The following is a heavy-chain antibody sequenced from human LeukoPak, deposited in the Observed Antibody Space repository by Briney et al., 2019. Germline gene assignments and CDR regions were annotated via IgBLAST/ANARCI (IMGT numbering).Heavy chain of an antibody. CDR2: ISYDGSNK. Sequence: GGSLRLSCAASGFTFSSNAMHWVRQAPGKGLEWVAVISYDGSNKYYADSVKGRFTISRDNSKNTLYLQMNSLRAEDTAVYYCARNESYDILTGYSLEDYDMDVWGQGTTVTVSS. CDR1: GFTFSSNA. J-gene: IGHJ6*02. CDR3: ARNESYDILTGYSLEDYDMDV. V-gene: IGHV3-30-3*01. D-gene: IGHD3-9*01.